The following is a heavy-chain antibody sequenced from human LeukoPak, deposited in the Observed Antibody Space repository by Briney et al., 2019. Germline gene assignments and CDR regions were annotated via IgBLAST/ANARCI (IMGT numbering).Heavy chain of an antibody. J-gene: IGHJ5*02. D-gene: IGHD4-4*01. Sequence: PSQTLSLTCAVSGGSISSGGYSWSWIRQPPGKGLEWIGCIYHSGSTYYNPSLKSRVTISVDRSKNQFSLKLSSVTAADTAVYYCARGYYSNYVSWFDPWGQGTLVTVSS. CDR1: GGSISSGGYS. V-gene: IGHV4-30-2*01. CDR3: ARGYYSNYVSWFDP. CDR2: IYHSGST.